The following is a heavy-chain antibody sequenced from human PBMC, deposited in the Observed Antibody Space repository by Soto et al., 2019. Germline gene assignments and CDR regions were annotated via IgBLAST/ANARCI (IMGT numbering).Heavy chain of an antibody. Sequence: QVQLQQWGAGLLKPSAPLSLTCAVYGGSFSGYYWTWIRQSPGKGRVWIGDINHSGSTSYNPSLKSRVTNSVDTSKNHFSLSLTPVTAADTAVYYCARGLERNNFVVMVVTSSEHWFDSWGQGTRVTVAS. CDR1: GGSFSGYY. CDR3: ARGLERNNFVVMVVTSSEHWFDS. CDR2: INHSGST. V-gene: IGHV4-34*01. D-gene: IGHD2-8*02. J-gene: IGHJ5*01.